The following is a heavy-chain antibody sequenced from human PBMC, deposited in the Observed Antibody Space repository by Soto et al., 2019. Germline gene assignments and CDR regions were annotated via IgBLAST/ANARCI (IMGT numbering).Heavy chain of an antibody. Sequence: PSETLSLTCAVYGGSFSGYYWSWIRQPPGKGPEWIGEINHSGGTNYNPSLKSRVTISVDTSKNQFSLKLSSVTAADTAVYYCARLRWEQPWVFDYWGQGTLVTVSS. CDR3: ARLRWEQPWVFDY. CDR2: INHSGGT. D-gene: IGHD1-26*01. J-gene: IGHJ4*02. CDR1: GGSFSGYY. V-gene: IGHV4-34*01.